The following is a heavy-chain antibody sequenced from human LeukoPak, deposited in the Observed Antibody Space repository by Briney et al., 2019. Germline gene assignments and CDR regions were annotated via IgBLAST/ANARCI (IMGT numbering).Heavy chain of an antibody. V-gene: IGHV1-2*02. CDR1: GYTFTGYY. Sequence: GASVKVSCKASGYTFTGYYMHWVRQAPGQGLEWMGWINPNSGGTNYAQKFQGRVTMTRDTSISTAYMELSRLRSDDTAVYYCARGERITMIVVATGAFDIWGQGTMVTVSS. CDR2: INPNSGGT. CDR3: ARGERITMIVVATGAFDI. J-gene: IGHJ3*02. D-gene: IGHD3-22*01.